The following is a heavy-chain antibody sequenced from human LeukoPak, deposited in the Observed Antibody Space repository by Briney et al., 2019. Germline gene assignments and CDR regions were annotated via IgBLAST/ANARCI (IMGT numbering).Heavy chain of an antibody. V-gene: IGHV3-74*01. CDR3: ARGRYGYSYGLFGMDV. Sequence: PGGSLRLSCAASGFTFSSYSMNWVRQAPEKGLVWVSHINTDGSSTSYADSVKGRFTISRDNAKNTLYLQMNSLRAEDTAVYYCARGRYGYSYGLFGMDVWGQGTTVTVSS. J-gene: IGHJ6*02. CDR2: INTDGSST. D-gene: IGHD5-18*01. CDR1: GFTFSSYS.